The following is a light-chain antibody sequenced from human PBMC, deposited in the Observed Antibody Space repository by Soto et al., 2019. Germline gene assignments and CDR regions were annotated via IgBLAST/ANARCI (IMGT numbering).Light chain of an antibody. Sequence: QSVLTQPAYVSGSPGQSITVSCTGTSSDIGGYNYVSWYQQHPGKAPKLMVYEVTNRPSGVSDRFSGSKSGNTASLTISGLQADDEGYYYCSSYTSRSTLYVFGTGTKVTVL. V-gene: IGLV2-14*01. J-gene: IGLJ1*01. CDR3: SSYTSRSTLYV. CDR2: EVT. CDR1: SSDIGGYNY.